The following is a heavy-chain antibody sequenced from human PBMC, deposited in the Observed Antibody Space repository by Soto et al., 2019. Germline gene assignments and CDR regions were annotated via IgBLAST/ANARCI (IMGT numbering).Heavy chain of an antibody. V-gene: IGHV4-59*08. J-gene: IGHJ1*01. Sequence: SETLSLTCTVSGGSISSYYWSWIRQPPGKGLEWIGYIYYSGSTNYNPSLKSRVTISVDTSKNQFSLKLSSVTAADTAVYYCARHEPGDYGDYDEYFQHWGQGTLVTVSS. CDR3: ARHEPGDYGDYDEYFQH. D-gene: IGHD4-17*01. CDR1: GGSISSYY. CDR2: IYYSGST.